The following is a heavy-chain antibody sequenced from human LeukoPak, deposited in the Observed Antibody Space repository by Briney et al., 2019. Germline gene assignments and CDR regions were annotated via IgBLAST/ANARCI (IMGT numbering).Heavy chain of an antibody. V-gene: IGHV4-39*01. CDR1: GGSISSSNYY. J-gene: IGHJ4*02. CDR2: IYYSGIT. D-gene: IGHD2-2*01. CDR3: ARLLIYCSSTSCHFDY. Sequence: SETLSLTCTVSGGSISSSNYYWGWIRQPPGKGLEWIGSIYYSGITYYNPSLKSRVTISVETSNNQFSLKLGSVTAADTAMYYCARLLIYCSSTSCHFDYWGQGTLVTVSS.